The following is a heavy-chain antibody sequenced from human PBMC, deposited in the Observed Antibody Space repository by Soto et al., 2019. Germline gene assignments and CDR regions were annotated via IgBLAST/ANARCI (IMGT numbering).Heavy chain of an antibody. J-gene: IGHJ5*02. CDR2: INHSGST. CDR1: GRSFSGYY. V-gene: IGHV4-34*01. Sequence: SETLSLTCAVYGRSFSGYYWSWIRQPPGKGLEWIGEINHSGSTNYNPSLKSRVTISVDTSKNQFSLKLSSVTAAGTAVYYCARREFNMIVVVTGPWGQGTLVTVSS. D-gene: IGHD3-22*01. CDR3: ARREFNMIVVVTGP.